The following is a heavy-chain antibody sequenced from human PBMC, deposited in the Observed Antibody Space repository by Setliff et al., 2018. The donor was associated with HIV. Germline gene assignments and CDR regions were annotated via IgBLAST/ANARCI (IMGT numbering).Heavy chain of an antibody. Sequence: SVKVSCKASGGTFSDSAITWVRQAPGQRLEWMGGIIPLFGTANYAQKFLGRVTITADESTNTAYLELNSLRSEDTAVYFCGRGSLVATRVHYFDYWGQGTLVTVSS. V-gene: IGHV1-69*13. CDR2: IIPLFGTA. J-gene: IGHJ4*02. D-gene: IGHD5-12*01. CDR1: GGTFSDSA. CDR3: GRGSLVATRVHYFDY.